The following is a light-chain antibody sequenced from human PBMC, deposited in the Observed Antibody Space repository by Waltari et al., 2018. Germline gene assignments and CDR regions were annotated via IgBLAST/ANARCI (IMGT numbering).Light chain of an antibody. CDR3: QNHERLPAT. V-gene: IGKV3-20*01. Sequence: EVVLTQFPGTLSLSPGERATLFCKASQSVSTFLAWYQQKAGQAPRLLIYGASSRATGIPDRFSGSGSGTDFNLTISRLEPEDFAVYYCQNHERLPATFGQGTKVEIK. CDR2: GAS. J-gene: IGKJ1*01. CDR1: QSVSTF.